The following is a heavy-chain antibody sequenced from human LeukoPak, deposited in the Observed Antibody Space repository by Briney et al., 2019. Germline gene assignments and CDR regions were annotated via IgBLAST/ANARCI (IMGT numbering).Heavy chain of an antibody. J-gene: IGHJ2*01. Sequence: PSETLSLTCTVSGGSISSGSYYWSWIRQPAGKGLEWIGRIYTSGSTNYNPSLKSRVTISVDTSKNQFSLKLSSVTAADTAVYYCARVEVTIFGVVIPDWYFDLWGRGTLVTVSS. CDR1: GGSISSGSYY. CDR2: IYTSGST. V-gene: IGHV4-61*02. D-gene: IGHD3-3*01. CDR3: ARVEVTIFGVVIPDWYFDL.